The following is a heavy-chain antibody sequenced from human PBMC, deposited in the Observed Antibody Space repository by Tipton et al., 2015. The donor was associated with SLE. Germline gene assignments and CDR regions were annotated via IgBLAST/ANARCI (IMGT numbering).Heavy chain of an antibody. CDR2: INDSGDTT. D-gene: IGHD4-17*01. J-gene: IGHJ4*02. Sequence: SLRLSCAASGFTFSRCAMSWVRQAPGKGLEWVSVINDSGDTTYYADSVKGRFTISRDNSKNTLYLQMNSLRAEDTAVYYCAKDRSPDYGDYVAFDYWGQGTLVTVSS. CDR3: AKDRSPDYGDYVAFDY. V-gene: IGHV3-23*01. CDR1: GFTFSRCA.